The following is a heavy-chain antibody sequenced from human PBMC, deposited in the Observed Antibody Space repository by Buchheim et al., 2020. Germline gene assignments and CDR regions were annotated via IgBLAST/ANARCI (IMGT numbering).Heavy chain of an antibody. J-gene: IGHJ5*02. CDR1: GGSISSGDYY. CDR2: IYYSGST. CDR3: ARGTLSSGWYGDPQKIVVTAVGGSFDP. Sequence: QVQLQESGPGLVKPSQTLSLTCTVSGGSISSGDYYWSWIRQPPGKGLEWIGYIYYSGSTYYNPSLKSRVTISVDTSTNQFSLKLSSVTAADTAVYYCARGTLSSGWYGDPQKIVVTAVGGSFDPWGQGTL. D-gene: IGHD6-19*01. V-gene: IGHV4-30-4*01.